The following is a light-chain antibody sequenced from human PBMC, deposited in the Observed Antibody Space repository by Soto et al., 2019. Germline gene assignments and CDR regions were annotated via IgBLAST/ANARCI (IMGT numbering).Light chain of an antibody. V-gene: IGKV3-11*01. CDR1: HDVDIY. Sequence: EVVLTQSPATLSLSPGETATLSCRASHDVDIYVAWYQQKPGQAPRLLIYDASNRANGIPARFSGSGSGTDFTLTISSLEPEDCAVYYCQQRKYWPPLTFGQGTRLE. CDR3: QQRKYWPPLT. CDR2: DAS. J-gene: IGKJ5*01.